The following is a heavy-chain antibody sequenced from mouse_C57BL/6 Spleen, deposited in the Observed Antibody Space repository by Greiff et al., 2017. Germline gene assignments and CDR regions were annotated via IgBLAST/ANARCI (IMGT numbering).Heavy chain of an antibody. V-gene: IGHV14-1*01. CDR3: TTGQLRLRGY. CDR2: IDPEDGDT. Sequence: EVQLQPSGAELVRPGASVKLSCTASGFNIKDYYMHWVKQRPEQGLEWIGRIDPEDGDTEYAPKFQGKATMTADPSSNTAYLQLSSLTSEDTAVYYCTTGQLRLRGYWGQGTTLTVSS. J-gene: IGHJ2*01. CDR1: GFNIKDYY. D-gene: IGHD3-2*02.